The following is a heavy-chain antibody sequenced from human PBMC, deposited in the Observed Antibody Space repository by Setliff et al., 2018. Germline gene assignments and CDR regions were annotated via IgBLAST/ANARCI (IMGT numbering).Heavy chain of an antibody. CDR1: GFTLSSYW. CDR3: ARGPWKHSAYYYYYYMDV. CDR2: INSDGSST. D-gene: IGHD1-1*01. J-gene: IGHJ6*03. V-gene: IGHV3-74*01. Sequence: GESLKISCAASGFTLSSYWMHWVRQAPGKGLVWVSRINSDGSSTSYADSVKGRFTISRDNAKNTLYLQMNSLRAEDTAVYYCARGPWKHSAYYYYYYMDVWGKGTTGTVS.